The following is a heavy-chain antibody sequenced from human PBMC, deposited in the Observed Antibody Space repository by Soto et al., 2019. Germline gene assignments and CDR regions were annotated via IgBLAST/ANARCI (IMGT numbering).Heavy chain of an antibody. CDR3: ARVKVVPAANWFDP. V-gene: IGHV1-18*01. Sequence: GTSVKVTCKDSGYTYTSNGISWVRQAPGQGLEWMGWISAYNGNTNYAQKLQGRVTMTTDTSTSTAYMELRSLRSDDTAVYYCARVKVVPAANWFDPWGQGTLVTVSS. CDR1: GYTYTSNG. J-gene: IGHJ5*02. D-gene: IGHD2-2*01. CDR2: ISAYNGNT.